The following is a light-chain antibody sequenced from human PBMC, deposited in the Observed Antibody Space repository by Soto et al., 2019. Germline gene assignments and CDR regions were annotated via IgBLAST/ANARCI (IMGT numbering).Light chain of an antibody. V-gene: IGKV3-20*01. J-gene: IGKJ1*01. Sequence: IVLTQSPGTLSLSPGERATLSCRASQSVSNSYLAWYQQKPGQAPRLLIYVASSRATGIPARFSGSGSGTDFTLTITRLEPEDFVVYYCQQYGSSPRTFGQGTKVEIK. CDR3: QQYGSSPRT. CDR1: QSVSNSY. CDR2: VAS.